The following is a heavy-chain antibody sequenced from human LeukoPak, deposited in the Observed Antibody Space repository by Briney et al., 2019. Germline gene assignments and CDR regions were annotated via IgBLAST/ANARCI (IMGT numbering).Heavy chain of an antibody. D-gene: IGHD3-3*02. CDR1: GFTFSNYA. V-gene: IGHV3-64*01. CDR2: ISYNGGST. J-gene: IGHJ6*04. Sequence: GGSLRLSCAASGFTFSNYAMHWVHQAPGKGLEYVSAISYNGGSTYYANSVKGRFTISRDNSKNTLCLQMGSLIAEDMAVYYCARRFAAQLAFVDVWGKGTTVTISS. CDR3: ARRFAAQLAFVDV.